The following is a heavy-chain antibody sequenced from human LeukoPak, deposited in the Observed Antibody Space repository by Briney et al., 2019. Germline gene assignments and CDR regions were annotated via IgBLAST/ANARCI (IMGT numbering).Heavy chain of an antibody. D-gene: IGHD5-12*01. CDR2: ISSSSSYI. J-gene: IGHJ5*02. Sequence: PGGSLRLSCTASGFTFSSYSMNWVRQAPGKGLEWVSSISSSSSYIYYADSVKGRFTISRDNAKNSLYLQMNSLRAEDTAVYYCARESHSGYGDWFDPWGQGTLVTVSS. CDR1: GFTFSSYS. V-gene: IGHV3-21*01. CDR3: ARESHSGYGDWFDP.